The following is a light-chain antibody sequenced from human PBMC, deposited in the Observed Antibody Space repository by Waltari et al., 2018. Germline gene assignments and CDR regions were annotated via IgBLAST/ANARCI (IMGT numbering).Light chain of an antibody. V-gene: IGKV4-1*01. Sequence: DIVMTQSPDSLAVSLGERVTINCKSSQSVLYSSNSQNYLAWYQQKPGQPPKLLIYWESARESGFPARFSGSESGTDFPLTISSLQAEDVAVYYCQQYYDIPWTFGQGTKVEIK. CDR1: QSVLYSSNSQNY. J-gene: IGKJ1*01. CDR2: WES. CDR3: QQYYDIPWT.